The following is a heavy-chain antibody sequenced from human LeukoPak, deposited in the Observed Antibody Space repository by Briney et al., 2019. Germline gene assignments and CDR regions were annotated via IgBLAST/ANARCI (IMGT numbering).Heavy chain of an antibody. CDR3: ARASLRYFDWLLSKRWYYFDY. J-gene: IGHJ4*02. Sequence: PSETLSLTCTVSGGSVSSGSYYWSWIRQPPGKGLEWIGYIYYSGSTNYNPSLKSRVTISVDTSKNQFSLKLSSVTAADTAVYYCARASLRYFDWLLSKRWYYFDYWGQGTLVTVSS. CDR2: IYYSGST. D-gene: IGHD3-9*01. V-gene: IGHV4-61*01. CDR1: GGSVSSGSYY.